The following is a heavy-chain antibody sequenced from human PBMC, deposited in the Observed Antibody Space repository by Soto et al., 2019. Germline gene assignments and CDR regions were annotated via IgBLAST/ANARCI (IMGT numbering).Heavy chain of an antibody. J-gene: IGHJ4*02. V-gene: IGHV1-69*06. CDR3: ASESRDGSFDY. CDR2: IIPIFNST. D-gene: IGHD3-10*01. CDR1: GSRFSNYV. Sequence: ASVKVSCKVSGSRFSNYVISWVRQAPGHGLEWLGRIIPIFNSTKYAQSFQGRVTITADKSTSTASLELSSLRSDDTAVYYCASESRDGSFDYWGQGTLVTVSS.